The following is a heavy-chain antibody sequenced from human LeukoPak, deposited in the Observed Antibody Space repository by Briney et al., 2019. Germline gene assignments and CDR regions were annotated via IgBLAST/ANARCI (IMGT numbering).Heavy chain of an antibody. CDR1: GYTFTSYG. D-gene: IGHD3-10*01. J-gene: IGHJ4*02. Sequence: ASVKVSCKASGYTFTSYGISWVRQAPGQGLEWMGWISAYNGNTNYAQKLQGRVTMTTDTSTSTVYMELRSLRSDDTAVYYCARDLTVRGVKLGYWGQGTLVTVSS. CDR2: ISAYNGNT. CDR3: ARDLTVRGVKLGY. V-gene: IGHV1-18*01.